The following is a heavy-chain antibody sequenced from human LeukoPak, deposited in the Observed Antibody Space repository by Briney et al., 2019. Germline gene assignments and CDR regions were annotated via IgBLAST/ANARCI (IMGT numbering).Heavy chain of an antibody. CDR2: ISGSGGST. D-gene: IGHD3-3*01. V-gene: IGHV3-23*01. Sequence: PGRSLRLSCAASGFTFSSYAMSWVRQAPGKGLEWVSAISGSGGSTYYADSVKGRFTISRDNSKNTLYLQMNSLRAEDTAVYYCAKYIWSGYRLPQPLDYWGQGTLVTVSS. CDR1: GFTFSSYA. CDR3: AKYIWSGYRLPQPLDY. J-gene: IGHJ4*02.